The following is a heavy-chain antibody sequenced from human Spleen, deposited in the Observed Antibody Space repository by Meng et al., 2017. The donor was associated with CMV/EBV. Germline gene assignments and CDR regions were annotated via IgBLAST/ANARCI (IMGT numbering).Heavy chain of an antibody. V-gene: IGHV3-21*01. J-gene: IGHJ4*02. D-gene: IGHD6-13*01. Sequence: EVQLVESGVXLVKPGGSRRLSCAASGFTFSSYSMNWGRQAPGKGLVWGSSISSSSSYIYYADSVKGRFTISRDNAKNSLYLQMNSLRAEDTAVYYCARVIAAAGTGYFDYWGQGTLVTVSS. CDR1: GFTFSSYS. CDR3: ARVIAAAGTGYFDY. CDR2: ISSSSSYI.